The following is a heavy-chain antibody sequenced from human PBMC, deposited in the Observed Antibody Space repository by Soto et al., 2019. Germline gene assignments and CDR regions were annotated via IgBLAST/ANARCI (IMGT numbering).Heavy chain of an antibody. CDR1: GGTFSSYT. Sequence: SVKVSCKASGGTFSSYTISWVRQAPGQGLEWMGRIIPILGIANYAQKFQGRVTITADKSTSTAYMELSSLRSEDTAGYYCARDGFGYDFLPGPDAYYHYGMDVGGQGPTVPVA. CDR3: ARDGFGYDFLPGPDAYYHYGMDV. J-gene: IGHJ6*02. V-gene: IGHV1-69*04. D-gene: IGHD3-9*01. CDR2: IIPILGIA.